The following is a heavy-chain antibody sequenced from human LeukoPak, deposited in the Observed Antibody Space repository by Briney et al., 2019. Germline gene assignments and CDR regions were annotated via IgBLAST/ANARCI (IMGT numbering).Heavy chain of an antibody. CDR1: GFTFSSYA. V-gene: IGHV3-30*04. Sequence: PGGSLRLSCAASGFTFSSYAMHWVRQAPGKGLEWVAVISYDGSNKYYADSVKGRFTISRDNSKNTLYLQMNSLRAEDTAVYYCARDLTRVRDYGDIGYWGQGTLVTVSS. CDR2: ISYDGSNK. D-gene: IGHD4-17*01. J-gene: IGHJ4*02. CDR3: ARDLTRVRDYGDIGY.